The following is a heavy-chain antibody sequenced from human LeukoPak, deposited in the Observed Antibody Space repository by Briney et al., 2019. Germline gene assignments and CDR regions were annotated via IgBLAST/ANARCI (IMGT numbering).Heavy chain of an antibody. Sequence: GASVKISCKASGYTFTSYDINWVRQAPGQGLEWMGIINPSGGSTSYAQKFQGRVTMTRDTSTSTVYMELSSLRSEDTAVYYCAREGGVEMATIVAFRPFDYWGQGTLVTVSS. CDR3: AREGGVEMATIVAFRPFDY. CDR2: INPSGGST. J-gene: IGHJ4*02. D-gene: IGHD5-24*01. V-gene: IGHV1-46*01. CDR1: GYTFTSYD.